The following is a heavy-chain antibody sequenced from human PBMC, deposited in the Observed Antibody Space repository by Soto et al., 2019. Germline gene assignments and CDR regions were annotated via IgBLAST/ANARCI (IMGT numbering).Heavy chain of an antibody. D-gene: IGHD3-22*01. V-gene: IGHV3-48*02. CDR3: ARDSSGRQYYGMDV. Sequence: PGGSLRLSCTPSGFIFSEYCMNWVRQAPGKGLEWISYITTTSSTMYYADSVKGRFTISRGNAKNSLYLQMNSLRDEDTAVYYCARDSSGRQYYGMDVWGQGTTVTVSS. J-gene: IGHJ6*02. CDR1: GFIFSEYC. CDR2: ITTTSSTM.